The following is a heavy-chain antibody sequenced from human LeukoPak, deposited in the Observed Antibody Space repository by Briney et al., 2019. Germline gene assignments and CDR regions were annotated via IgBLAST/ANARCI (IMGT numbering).Heavy chain of an antibody. CDR1: GGTFSSYA. Sequence: SVKVSCKAPGGTFSSYAIRWVRQAPGQGLEWMGGIIPIFGTANYAQKFQGRVTITTDESTSTAYMDLSSLRSEDTAVYYCAREEGRGSYAFDYWGQGTLVTVSS. D-gene: IGHD1-26*01. CDR2: IIPIFGTA. J-gene: IGHJ4*02. CDR3: AREEGRGSYAFDY. V-gene: IGHV1-69*05.